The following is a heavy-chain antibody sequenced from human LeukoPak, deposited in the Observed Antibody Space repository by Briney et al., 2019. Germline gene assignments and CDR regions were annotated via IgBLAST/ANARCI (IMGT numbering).Heavy chain of an antibody. CDR3: ARLPLFERSAYRPFDR. Sequence: TGGSLRLSCSASGFTFTNYWMTWVRQAPGKGLEWVANIKQDGSEMSYVASVEGRFSVSRDNAKSSLYLQMNSLRPEDTAVYYCARLPLFERSAYRPFDRSGQGTLVTVSS. D-gene: IGHD3-3*01. CDR1: GFTFTNYW. J-gene: IGHJ4*02. V-gene: IGHV3-7*01. CDR2: IKQDGSEM.